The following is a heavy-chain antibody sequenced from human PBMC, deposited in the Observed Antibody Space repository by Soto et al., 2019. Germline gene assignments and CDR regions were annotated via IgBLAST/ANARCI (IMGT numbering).Heavy chain of an antibody. V-gene: IGHV4-34*01. Sequence: SETLSLTCAVYGGSFSGYYWSWIRQPPGKGLEWIGEINHSGSTNYNPSLKSRVTISVDTSKNQFSLKLSSVTAADTAVYYCARGHHSSSYYYYYMDVWGKGTTVTVSS. CDR2: INHSGST. D-gene: IGHD6-6*01. CDR1: GGSFSGYY. J-gene: IGHJ6*03. CDR3: ARGHHSSSYYYYYMDV.